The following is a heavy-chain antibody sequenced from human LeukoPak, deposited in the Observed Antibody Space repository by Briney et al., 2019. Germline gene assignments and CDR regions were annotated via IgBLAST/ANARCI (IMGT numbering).Heavy chain of an antibody. J-gene: IGHJ4*02. V-gene: IGHV3-23*01. Sequence: GGSLRLSCAASGFTFSSYAMSWVRQAPGKGLVWVSAISGSGGSTYYADSVKGRFTISRDNSKNTLYLQMNSLRAEDTAVYYCAKGSSSWYGGDFDYWGQGTLVTVSS. D-gene: IGHD6-13*01. CDR3: AKGSSSWYGGDFDY. CDR1: GFTFSSYA. CDR2: ISGSGGST.